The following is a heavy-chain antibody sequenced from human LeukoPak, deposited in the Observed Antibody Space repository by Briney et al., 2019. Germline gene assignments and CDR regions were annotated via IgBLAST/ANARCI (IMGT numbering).Heavy chain of an antibody. Sequence: GASVKVSCKASGGTFSSYAISWVRQAPGQGLEWMGGIIPIFGTANYAQKFQGRVTITADESTSTAYMELSSLRSEDTAVYYCASPLGVPAAHYYYYYMDVWGKGTTVTVSS. CDR2: IIPIFGTA. D-gene: IGHD2-2*01. CDR1: GGTFSSYA. J-gene: IGHJ6*03. CDR3: ASPLGVPAAHYYYYYMDV. V-gene: IGHV1-69*13.